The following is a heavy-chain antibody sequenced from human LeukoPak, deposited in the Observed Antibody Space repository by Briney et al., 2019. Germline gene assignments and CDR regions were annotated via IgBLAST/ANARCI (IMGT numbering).Heavy chain of an antibody. Sequence: ASVTVSCKVSGYTLTELSMHWVRQAPGKGLEWMGGFDPEDGETIYAQKFQGRVTMTTDTSTSTAYMELRSLRSDDTAVYYCARDSQSSGNYYMDVWGKGTTVTVSS. CDR2: FDPEDGET. CDR3: ARDSQSSGNYYMDV. V-gene: IGHV1-24*01. J-gene: IGHJ6*03. CDR1: GYTLTELS. D-gene: IGHD3-10*01.